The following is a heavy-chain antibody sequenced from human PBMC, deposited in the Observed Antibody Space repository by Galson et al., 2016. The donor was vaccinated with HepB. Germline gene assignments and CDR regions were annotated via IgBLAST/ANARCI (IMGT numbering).Heavy chain of an antibody. CDR3: ARPRMSGNLLHPQDAFDI. D-gene: IGHD1-26*01. CDR1: GFTFTTYW. Sequence: QSGADVKKPGESLKISCAGSGFTFTTYWIGWVRQMPGKGLEWMGIIYPADSDTRYSPSFQGQVTISADRSISTAYLQWNSLKSSETAMYYCARPRMSGNLLHPQDAFDIWGQGTMVTVSS. V-gene: IGHV5-51*01. CDR2: IYPADSDT. J-gene: IGHJ3*02.